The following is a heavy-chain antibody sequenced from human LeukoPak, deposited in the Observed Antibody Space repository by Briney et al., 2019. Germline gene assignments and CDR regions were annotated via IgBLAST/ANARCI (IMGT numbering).Heavy chain of an antibody. CDR3: VRDRGRGWYYMDR. J-gene: IGHJ4*02. V-gene: IGHV3-23*01. D-gene: IGHD6-19*01. CDR2: INSNGGTA. Sequence: SGGSLRLSCAASGFTFSIYAMSWVRQAPGKGLEWVSVINSNGGTAFYADSVKGRFTISRDNSRNTVSLHMKSLRVDDTAIYFCVRDRGRGWYYMDRWGQGTLVTVAS. CDR1: GFTFSIYA.